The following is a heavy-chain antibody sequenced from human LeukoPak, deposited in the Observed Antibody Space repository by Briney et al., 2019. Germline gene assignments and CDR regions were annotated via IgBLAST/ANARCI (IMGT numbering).Heavy chain of an antibody. CDR1: GYRFTRYW. V-gene: IGHV5-10-1*01. CDR2: IDPSDSYT. CDR3: ARGDWGGDY. Sequence: GQSLRISCKGSGYRFTRYWISWVRQMPGKGLEWMGRIDPSDSYTNYSPSFQGHVTIPADKSISTAYLQWRRLTASDTAMYYYARGDWGGDYWGEGTLVTVS. D-gene: IGHD3-16*01. J-gene: IGHJ4*02.